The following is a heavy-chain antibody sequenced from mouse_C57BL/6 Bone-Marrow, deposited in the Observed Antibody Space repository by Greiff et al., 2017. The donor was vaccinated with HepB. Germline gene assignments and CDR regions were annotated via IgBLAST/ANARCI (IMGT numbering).Heavy chain of an antibody. V-gene: IGHV3-1*01. CDR3: AREEYYGYFDY. Sequence: EVQLQESGPGMVKPSQSLSLTCTVTGYSITSGYDWHWIRHFPGNKLEWMGYISYSGSTNYNPSLKSRISITHDTSKNHFFLKLNSVTTEDTATYYCAREEYYGYFDYWGQGTTLTVSS. CDR2: ISYSGST. D-gene: IGHD1-1*01. J-gene: IGHJ2*01. CDR1: GYSITSGYD.